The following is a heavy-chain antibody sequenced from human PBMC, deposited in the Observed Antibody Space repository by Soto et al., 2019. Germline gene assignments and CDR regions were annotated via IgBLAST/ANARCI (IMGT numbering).Heavy chain of an antibody. D-gene: IGHD2-8*02. J-gene: IGHJ5*02. Sequence: SETLSLTCAVSGASIGSGGWWSWVRQPPGKGLEWIAEILHDGNTNYSPSLKSRVTISVDKSQNQFSLNVYSVTAADTAVYYCARHEGWTGPDQWGQGTLVTVSS. CDR1: GASIGSGGW. CDR2: ILHDGNT. V-gene: IGHV4-4*02. CDR3: ARHEGWTGPDQ.